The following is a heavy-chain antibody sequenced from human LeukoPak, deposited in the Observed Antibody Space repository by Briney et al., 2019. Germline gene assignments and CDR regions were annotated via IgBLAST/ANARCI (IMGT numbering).Heavy chain of an antibody. V-gene: IGHV3-7*03. D-gene: IGHD6-19*01. CDR3: ATGAGCGY. J-gene: IGHJ4*02. Sequence: GGSLGLSCAASRFTFSSYWMTWVRQAQGKGLEWVANIKQDGSERNYVDSVKGRFTISRDNAKNSLYLQMNTLRDEDTAVYYCATGAGCGYWGQGTLVTVSS. CDR2: IKQDGSER. CDR1: RFTFSSYW.